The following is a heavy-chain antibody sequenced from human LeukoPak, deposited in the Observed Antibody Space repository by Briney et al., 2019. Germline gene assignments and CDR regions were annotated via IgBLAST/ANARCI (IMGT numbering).Heavy chain of an antibody. CDR3: ARALSAGAAIRPYYYYMDV. Sequence: QPGRSLRLSCAASGFTFSSYGMHWVRQAPGKGLEWVAVIWYDGSNKYYADSVKGRFTISRDNAKNSLYLQMNSLRAEDTAVYYCARALSAGAAIRPYYYYMDVWGKGTTVTVSS. CDR2: IWYDGSNK. CDR1: GFTFSSYG. V-gene: IGHV3-33*01. J-gene: IGHJ6*03. D-gene: IGHD2-2*01.